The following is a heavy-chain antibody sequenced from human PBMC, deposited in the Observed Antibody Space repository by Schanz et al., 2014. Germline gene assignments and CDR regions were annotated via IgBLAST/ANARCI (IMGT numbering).Heavy chain of an antibody. CDR2: ISTSNGNT. J-gene: IGHJ4*02. V-gene: IGHV1-69*02. CDR3: ARGRGFYDY. Sequence: QVHLVQSGAEVKKPGSSVKVSCKASGGTFSSYTISWVRQAPGQGLEWMGWISTSNGNTNYIQKLQGRVTITADRSTSTAYMELSSLTSEDTAVHYCARGRGFYDYWGQGTLVTVSS. CDR1: GGTFSSYT. D-gene: IGHD3-10*01.